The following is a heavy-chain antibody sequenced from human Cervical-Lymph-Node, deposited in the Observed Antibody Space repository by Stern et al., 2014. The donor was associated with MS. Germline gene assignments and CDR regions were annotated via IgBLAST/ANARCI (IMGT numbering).Heavy chain of an antibody. J-gene: IGHJ4*02. CDR1: GYNFTNYF. Sequence: VQLEESGAEATKPGASVKVSCKTSGYNFTNYFIHWVRQAPGEGLEWMGIINPRDGGRRYAQKYQGRITLTRDGSTTTVYMEISSLTSSDTAVYYCARTSYGANSLQLDFWGQGTLVTVS. D-gene: IGHD4/OR15-4a*01. V-gene: IGHV1-46*01. CDR2: INPRDGGR. CDR3: ARTSYGANSLQLDF.